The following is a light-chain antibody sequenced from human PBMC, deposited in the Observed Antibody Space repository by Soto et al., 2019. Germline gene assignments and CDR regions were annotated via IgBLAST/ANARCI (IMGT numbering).Light chain of an antibody. CDR3: QQYGSSPGVT. J-gene: IGKJ3*01. Sequence: EIVLTQSPGTLSLSPGERATLSCRASQSVSSSYLALYQQKPGQAPRLLIYGASSRATGIPDRFSGSGSGTDFTLTISRLEPEDFAVYYCQQYGSSPGVTFGPGTKVDIK. CDR2: GAS. V-gene: IGKV3-20*01. CDR1: QSVSSSY.